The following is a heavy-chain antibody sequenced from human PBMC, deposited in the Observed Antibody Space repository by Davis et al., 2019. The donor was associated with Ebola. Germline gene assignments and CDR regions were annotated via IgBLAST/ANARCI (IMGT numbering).Heavy chain of an antibody. Sequence: PGGSLTLSCAASGFTFSSYSMNWVRQAPGKGLEWVSSISSSSSYIYYADSVKGRFTISRDNAKNSLYLQMNSLRAEDTAVYYCARDRPQWLVPNGWFDPWGQGTLVTVSS. CDR2: ISSSSSYI. D-gene: IGHD6-19*01. CDR3: ARDRPQWLVPNGWFDP. J-gene: IGHJ5*02. V-gene: IGHV3-21*01. CDR1: GFTFSSYS.